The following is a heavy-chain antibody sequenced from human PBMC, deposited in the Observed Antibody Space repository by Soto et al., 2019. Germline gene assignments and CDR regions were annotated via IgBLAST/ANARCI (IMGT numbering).Heavy chain of an antibody. V-gene: IGHV4-30-4*01. CDR2: IYYSGST. CDR1: GGSISSGDYY. Sequence: PSETLSLTCTVSGGSISSGDYYWSWIRQPPGKGLEWIGYIYYSGSTYYNPSLKSRVTISVDTSKNQFSLKLSSVTAADTAVYYCARRMSSSWYAPSDAFDIWGQGTMVTVSS. J-gene: IGHJ3*02. D-gene: IGHD6-13*01. CDR3: ARRMSSSWYAPSDAFDI.